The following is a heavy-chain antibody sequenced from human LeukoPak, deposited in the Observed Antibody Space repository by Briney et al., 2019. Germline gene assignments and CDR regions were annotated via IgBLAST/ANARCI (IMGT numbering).Heavy chain of an antibody. Sequence: GRSLRLSCAASGFSFEDFAMHWVRQAPGRGLEWVSGISWNSGSITYADSVKGRFTISRDNAKSSLYLQMDSLRTEDTALYYCAKGDWLDYWGQGTLVTVSS. J-gene: IGHJ4*02. V-gene: IGHV3-9*01. CDR2: ISWNSGSI. CDR3: AKGDWLDY. CDR1: GFSFEDFA. D-gene: IGHD1-26*01.